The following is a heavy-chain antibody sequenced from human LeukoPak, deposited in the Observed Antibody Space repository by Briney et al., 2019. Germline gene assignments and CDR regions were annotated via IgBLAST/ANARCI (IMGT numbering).Heavy chain of an antibody. J-gene: IGHJ5*02. CDR2: IQPDGREQ. Sequence: QPGGSLRLSCAASGLTFSSRWMSWVRQAPGKGLEWVGNIQPDGREQYPVDSVKGRFTISRGNARNSLFLQMNSLRVEDTAVYYCASQSYARFYPWGQGTLVTVSS. CDR3: ASQSYARFYP. CDR1: GLTFSSRW. V-gene: IGHV3-7*01. D-gene: IGHD3-16*01.